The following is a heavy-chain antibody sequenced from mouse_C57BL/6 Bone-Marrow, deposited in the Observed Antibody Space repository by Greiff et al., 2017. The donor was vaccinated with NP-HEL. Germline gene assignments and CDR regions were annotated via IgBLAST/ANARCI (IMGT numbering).Heavy chain of an antibody. CDR2: ISNGGGGT. D-gene: IGHD2-4*01. J-gene: IGHJ4*01. V-gene: IGHV5-12*01. CDR1: GFTFSDYY. CDR3: ARRDYPYYAMDY. Sequence: EVKLVESGGGLVQPGGSLKLSCAASGFTFSDYYMYWVRQTPEKRLEWVAYISNGGGGTYYPGTVKGRFTISRDNAKNTLYLQMSRLKSEDTAMYYCARRDYPYYAMDYWGQGTSVTVSS.